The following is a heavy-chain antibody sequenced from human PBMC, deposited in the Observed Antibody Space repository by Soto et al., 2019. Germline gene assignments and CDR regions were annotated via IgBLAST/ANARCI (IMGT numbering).Heavy chain of an antibody. V-gene: IGHV1-2*04. CDR1: GYTFTGYY. Sequence: ASVKVSCKASGYTFTGYYMHWVRQAPGQGLEWMGWINPNSGGTNYAQKFQGWVTMTRDTSISTAYMELSRLRSDDTAVYYCARGELAYCGGDCYSEYFQHWGQGTLVTVSS. CDR3: ARGELAYCGGDCYSEYFQH. J-gene: IGHJ1*01. CDR2: INPNSGGT. D-gene: IGHD2-21*02.